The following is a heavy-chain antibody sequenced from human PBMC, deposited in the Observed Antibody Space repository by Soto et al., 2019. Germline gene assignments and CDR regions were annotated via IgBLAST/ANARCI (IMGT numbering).Heavy chain of an antibody. Sequence: PGGSLRLSCAASGFTFSTYAMSWVRQAPGKGLEWVSAISGSGGSTYYADSVKGRFTISRDNSKNTLYLQMNSLRAEDTAVYYCAKNFFIAAAGPNLYYFDYWGQGTLVTVSS. V-gene: IGHV3-23*01. D-gene: IGHD6-13*01. CDR1: GFTFSTYA. J-gene: IGHJ4*02. CDR2: ISGSGGST. CDR3: AKNFFIAAAGPNLYYFDY.